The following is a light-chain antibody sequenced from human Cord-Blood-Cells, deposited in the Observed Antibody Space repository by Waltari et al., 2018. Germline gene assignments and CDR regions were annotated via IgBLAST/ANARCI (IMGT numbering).Light chain of an antibody. CDR3: QQYYSTPWT. CDR1: QSVLYSSKNKNY. J-gene: IGKJ1*01. Sequence: DIVMTQSPDSLAVSLGERATINCKYSQSVLYSSKNKNYLAWYQQKPGQPHKLLIYWASTRESGVPDRFSGSGSGTDFTLTISSLQAEDVAVYYCQQYYSTPWTFGQGTRWKSN. V-gene: IGKV4-1*01. CDR2: WAS.